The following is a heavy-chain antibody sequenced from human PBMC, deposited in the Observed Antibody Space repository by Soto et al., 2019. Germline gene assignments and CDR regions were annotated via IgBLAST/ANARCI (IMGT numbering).Heavy chain of an antibody. Sequence: PGGSLRLSCAASGFTFSSYSMNWVRQAPGKGLEWVSYISSSSSTIYYADSVKGRFTISRDNAKNSLYLQMNSLRDEDTAVYYCASGEGIVVDDDYYGMDVWGQGTTVTVSS. CDR1: GFTFSSYS. D-gene: IGHD2-2*01. J-gene: IGHJ6*02. CDR3: ASGEGIVVDDDYYGMDV. V-gene: IGHV3-48*02. CDR2: ISSSSSTI.